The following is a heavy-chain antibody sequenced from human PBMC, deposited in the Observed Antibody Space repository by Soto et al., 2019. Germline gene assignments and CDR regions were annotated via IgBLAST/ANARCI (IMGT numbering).Heavy chain of an antibody. J-gene: IGHJ6*02. V-gene: IGHV1-69*01. CDR1: GDSFSTYA. CDR3: ARGGKERFRGPGMDV. Sequence: QVQLVQSGAEVRKPGSSVRVSCKASGDSFSTYAINWVRQAPGQGLEWLGGIITFYGAAMYAQKFQGRVTITADELTTTAYMELSSLTSEDTAVYFCARGGKERFRGPGMDVWGQGTTVTVSS. CDR2: IITFYGAA. D-gene: IGHD1-1*01.